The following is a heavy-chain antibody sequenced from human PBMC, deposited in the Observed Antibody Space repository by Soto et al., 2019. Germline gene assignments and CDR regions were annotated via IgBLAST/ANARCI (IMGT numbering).Heavy chain of an antibody. CDR3: ARGWLGGYDSYFDY. J-gene: IGHJ4*02. D-gene: IGHD5-12*01. CDR2: ISHSGST. V-gene: IGHV4-34*01. Sequence: CIIKNPGKGLEWIGEISHSGSTDYNPSLKSRLTISIDASKNQFSLKLSSVTAADTAVYYCARGWLGGYDSYFDYWGQGALVTVSS.